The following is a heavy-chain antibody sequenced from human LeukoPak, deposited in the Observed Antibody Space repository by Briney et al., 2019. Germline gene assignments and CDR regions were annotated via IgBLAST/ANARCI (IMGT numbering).Heavy chain of an antibody. V-gene: IGHV4-38-2*01. CDR1: GYSISSGYY. CDR3: ARKYCSSNSCYYPAFDI. D-gene: IGHD2-2*01. Sequence: SETLSLTCAVSGYSISSGYYWGGIRQPPGKGREWIGRIYHSGSSYYNPSLKRRVTISLDTSNNQFSLKLSSLLAADTAVYYCARKYCSSNSCYYPAFDIWAQGTMATVSS. J-gene: IGHJ3*02. CDR2: IYHSGSS.